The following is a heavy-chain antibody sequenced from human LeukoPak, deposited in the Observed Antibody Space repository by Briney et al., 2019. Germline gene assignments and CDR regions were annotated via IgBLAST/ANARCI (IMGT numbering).Heavy chain of an antibody. CDR1: GYTFTSYG. Sequence: ASVKVSCKASGYTFTSYGISWVRQAPGQGLEWMGWINPNSGGTNYAQKFQGRVTMTRDTSISTAYMELSRLRSDDTAVYYCAREPMITFGARRYFDYWGQGTLVTVSS. CDR2: INPNSGGT. J-gene: IGHJ4*02. CDR3: AREPMITFGARRYFDY. V-gene: IGHV1-2*02. D-gene: IGHD3-16*01.